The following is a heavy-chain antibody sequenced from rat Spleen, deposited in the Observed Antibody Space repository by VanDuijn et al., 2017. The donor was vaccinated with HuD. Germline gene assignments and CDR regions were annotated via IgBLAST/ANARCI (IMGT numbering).Heavy chain of an antibody. CDR3: ARGETTGDY. J-gene: IGHJ2*01. CDR1: GFTFNNYW. CDR2: ISSEGVNT. D-gene: IGHD1-10*01. V-gene: IGHV5-31*01. Sequence: EVQLVESGGGLVQPGRSLKLSCVASGFTFNNYWMTWIRQAPGKGLEWVSSISSEGVNTYYPDSVKGRFTISRDNAKSTLYLQMDSLRSEDTATYYCARGETTGDYWGQGVMVTVSS.